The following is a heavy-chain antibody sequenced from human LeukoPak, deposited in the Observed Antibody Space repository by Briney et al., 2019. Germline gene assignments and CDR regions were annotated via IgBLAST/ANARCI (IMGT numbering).Heavy chain of an antibody. J-gene: IGHJ3*02. Sequence: PGGSLRLSCAASGFTVSSNYMSWVRQAPGKGLEWVSVIYSGGSTYYADSVKGRFTISRDNSKNTLYLQMNSLRAEDTAVYYCARDMDYYDSSGYYYLDAFDIWGQGTMVTVSS. V-gene: IGHV3-53*01. CDR1: GFTVSSNY. CDR2: IYSGGST. D-gene: IGHD3-22*01. CDR3: ARDMDYYDSSGYYYLDAFDI.